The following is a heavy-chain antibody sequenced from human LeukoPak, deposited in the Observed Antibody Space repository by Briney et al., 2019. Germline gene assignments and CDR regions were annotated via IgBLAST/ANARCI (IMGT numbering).Heavy chain of an antibody. V-gene: IGHV4-4*09. CDR1: GAPISRFY. D-gene: IGHD6-19*01. CDR3: VQTTGWPGFDY. Sequence: SETLSLICTASGAPISRFYRNWVRQPPGKGLEWIGNIYNGVPTFFNPSLKSRVTLSVDTSKTQFSLQLASVTAADTAVYYCVQTTGWPGFDYWGQGILVTVSS. CDR2: IYNGVPT. J-gene: IGHJ4*02.